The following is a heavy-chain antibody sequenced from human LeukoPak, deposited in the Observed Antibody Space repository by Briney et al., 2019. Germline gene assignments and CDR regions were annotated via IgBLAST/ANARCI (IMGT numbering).Heavy chain of an antibody. J-gene: IGHJ3*02. V-gene: IGHV1-2*02. D-gene: IGHD3-3*01. CDR2: INPNSGGT. Sequence: ASVKASCKASGYTFTSYGISWVRQAPGQGLEWMGWINPNSGGTNYAQKFQGRVTMTRDTSISTAYMELSRLRSDDTAVYYCARGPRVTIFGVVIIPVSGAFDIWGQGTMVTVSS. CDR3: ARGPRVTIFGVVIIPVSGAFDI. CDR1: GYTFTSYG.